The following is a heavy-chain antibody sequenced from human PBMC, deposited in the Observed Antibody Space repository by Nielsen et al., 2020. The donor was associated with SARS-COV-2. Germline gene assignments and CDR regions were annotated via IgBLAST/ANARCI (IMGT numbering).Heavy chain of an antibody. CDR1: GGSISSYY. CDR3: ASITMVRGVTTYYYGMDV. Sequence: SETLSLTCTVSGGSISSYYWGWIRQPPGKGLEWIGSIYYSGSTYYNPSLKSRVTISVDTSKNQFSLKLSSVTAADTAVYYCASITMVRGVTTYYYGMDVWGQGTTVTVSS. D-gene: IGHD3-10*01. CDR2: IYYSGST. J-gene: IGHJ6*02. V-gene: IGHV4-39*01.